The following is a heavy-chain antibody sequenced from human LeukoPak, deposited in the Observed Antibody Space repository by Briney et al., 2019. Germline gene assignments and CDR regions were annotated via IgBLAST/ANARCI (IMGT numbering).Heavy chain of an antibody. CDR3: AKVGYGDYGAFDI. D-gene: IGHD4-17*01. CDR1: GFTFDAYG. Sequence: PGRSLRLSCVASGFTFDAYGMHWVRPAPGKGLEWVSVISWNSGSIGYADSVKGRFTISRDNAKNSLYLQMNSLRAEDMTLYYCAKVGYGDYGAFDIWGQGTMVTVAS. J-gene: IGHJ3*02. CDR2: ISWNSGSI. V-gene: IGHV3-9*03.